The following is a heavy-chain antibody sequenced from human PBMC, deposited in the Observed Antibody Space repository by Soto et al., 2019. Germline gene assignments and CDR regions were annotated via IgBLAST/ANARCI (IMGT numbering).Heavy chain of an antibody. CDR1: GYTFSAYY. V-gene: IGHV1-2*02. Sequence: WASLNVSCKASGYTFSAYYIHWVRQAPGQGLEWMGWINPNSRGTKYAENFQGRVTLTRDTSISTAYMELSRLRSDDSAVYFCTRDPPNRDYYGMDVWGQGTTVTSP. CDR3: TRDPPNRDYYGMDV. CDR2: INPNSRGT. J-gene: IGHJ6*02.